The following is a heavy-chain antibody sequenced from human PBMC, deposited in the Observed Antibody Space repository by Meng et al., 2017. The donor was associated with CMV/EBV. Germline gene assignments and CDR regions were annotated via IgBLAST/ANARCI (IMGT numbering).Heavy chain of an antibody. CDR3: VRSYCSSTSCYIPPEYFQH. Sequence: ASVKVSCKASGYTFTSYGISWVRQAPGQGLEWMGWISAYNGNTNYAQKLQGRVTMTTDTSTSTAYMELRSLRSDDTAVYYCVRSYCSSTSCYIPPEYFQHWGQGTLVTVSS. CDR1: GYTFTSYG. CDR2: ISAYNGNT. J-gene: IGHJ1*01. D-gene: IGHD2-2*02. V-gene: IGHV1-18*01.